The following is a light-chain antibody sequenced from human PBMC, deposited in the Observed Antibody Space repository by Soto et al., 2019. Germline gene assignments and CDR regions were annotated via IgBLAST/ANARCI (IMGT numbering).Light chain of an antibody. CDR3: SSFAGFNNVL. V-gene: IGLV2-8*01. CDR1: SSDVGGYDY. CDR2: EVN. Sequence: QSALTQPPSASGSPGQSVAISCTGTSSDVGGYDYVSWYQQHPGKAPKLIIFEVNKRPSGVPDRFSGSKSGNTASLTVSGLQAEDEAGYSCSSFAGFNNVLFGGGTKLTVL. J-gene: IGLJ2*01.